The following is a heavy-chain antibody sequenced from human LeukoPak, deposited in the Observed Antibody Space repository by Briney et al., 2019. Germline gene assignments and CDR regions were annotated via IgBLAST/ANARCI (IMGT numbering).Heavy chain of an antibody. CDR3: ARESSAGANFDY. D-gene: IGHD6-25*01. CDR2: IYYSGST. V-gene: IGHV4-59*01. Sequence: SETLSLTCTVSGGSISSYYWCWIRQPPGKGLEWIGYIYYSGSTNYNPSLKSRVTISVDTTKNQFSLKLSSVTAADTAVYYCARESSAGANFDYWGQGTLVTVSS. CDR1: GGSISSYY. J-gene: IGHJ4*02.